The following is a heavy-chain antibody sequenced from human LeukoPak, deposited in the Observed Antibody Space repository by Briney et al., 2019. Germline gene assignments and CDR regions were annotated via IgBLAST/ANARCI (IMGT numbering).Heavy chain of an antibody. Sequence: SETLSLTCIVSGGSISSSSYYWGWIRQPPGKGLEWIGSIYHSGSTYYNPSLKSRVTISVDTSKNQFSLKLSSVIAADTAVYYCARDFKIGYYYDSSGYYPARGNWFDPWGQGTLVTVSS. J-gene: IGHJ5*02. V-gene: IGHV4-39*07. CDR3: ARDFKIGYYYDSSGYYPARGNWFDP. CDR1: GGSISSSSYY. CDR2: IYHSGST. D-gene: IGHD3-22*01.